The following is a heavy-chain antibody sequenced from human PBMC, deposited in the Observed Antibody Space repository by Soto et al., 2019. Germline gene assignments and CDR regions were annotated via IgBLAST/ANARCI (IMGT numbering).Heavy chain of an antibody. Sequence: GASVKVSCKASGYTFTGYYMHWVRQAPGQGLEWMGWINPNSGGTNYAQKFQGWVTMTRDTSISTAYMELSRLRSDDTAVYYCARALPHPNYYDSSGPHDAFDIWGQGTMVTVSS. CDR1: GYTFTGYY. D-gene: IGHD3-22*01. V-gene: IGHV1-2*04. J-gene: IGHJ3*02. CDR2: INPNSGGT. CDR3: ARALPHPNYYDSSGPHDAFDI.